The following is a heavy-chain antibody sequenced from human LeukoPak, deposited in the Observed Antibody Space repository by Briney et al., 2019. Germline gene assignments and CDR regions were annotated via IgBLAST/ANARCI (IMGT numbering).Heavy chain of an antibody. CDR3: ARSENYYYYGMDV. CDR1: GYSFTSYW. J-gene: IGHJ6*02. Sequence: GESLKISCKGSGYSFTSYWIGWVRQMPGKGLEWMGIIYPGDSDTRYSPSFQGQVTISADKSISTAYLQCSSLKASDTAMYYCARSENYYYYGMDVWGQGTTVTVSS. CDR2: IYPGDSDT. V-gene: IGHV5-51*01.